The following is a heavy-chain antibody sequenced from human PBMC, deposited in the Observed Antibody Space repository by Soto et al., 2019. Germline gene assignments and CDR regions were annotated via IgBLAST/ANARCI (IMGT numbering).Heavy chain of an antibody. D-gene: IGHD2-15*01. CDR2: IIGSGDST. Sequence: EVQLLESGGGLVEPGGSLRLSCAASGFTFRSYAMRWVRQAPGKGLEWISGIIGSGDSTYYADSVRGRFTISRDNSKNTLFLQMNSLTADDTAIYYCAKSFTAGGSSYFDSWGQGSLVTVSS. CDR3: AKSFTAGGSSYFDS. J-gene: IGHJ4*02. V-gene: IGHV3-23*01. CDR1: GFTFRSYA.